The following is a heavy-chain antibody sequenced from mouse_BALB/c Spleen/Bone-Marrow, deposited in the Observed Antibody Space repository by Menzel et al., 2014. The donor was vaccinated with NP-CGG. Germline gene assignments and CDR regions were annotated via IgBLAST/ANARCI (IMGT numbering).Heavy chain of an antibody. D-gene: IGHD2-4*01. Sequence: QVQLQQSGAELVKPGASVKMSCKASGYTFTSYWMHWVRQRPGQGLEWIGTIDPSDSYTSYNQKFKGKATLTVDTSSSTAYMQLSSLTSGDSAVYYCTMDDYDGGYYFDYWGQGTTLTVSS. CDR2: IDPSDSYT. V-gene: IGHV1S127*01. J-gene: IGHJ2*01. CDR1: GYTFTSYW. CDR3: TMDDYDGGYYFDY.